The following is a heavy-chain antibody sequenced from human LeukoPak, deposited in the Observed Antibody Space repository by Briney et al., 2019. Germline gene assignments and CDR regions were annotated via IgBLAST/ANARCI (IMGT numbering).Heavy chain of an antibody. V-gene: IGHV4-39*01. D-gene: IGHD4/OR15-4a*01. J-gene: IGHJ5*02. CDR1: GDSITSGAFY. Sequence: SETLSLTCNVSGDSITSGAFYWAWIRQSPGKGLEWIGNVYYSRSTQYNPSLRGRVSISMDKTKNQFSLNLNSVSVTDTAIYYCARRDYAAWFDPWGQGTLVTVSS. CDR3: ARRDYAAWFDP. CDR2: VYYSRST.